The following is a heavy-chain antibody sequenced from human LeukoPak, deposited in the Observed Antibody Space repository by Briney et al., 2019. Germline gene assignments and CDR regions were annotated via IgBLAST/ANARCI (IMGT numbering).Heavy chain of an antibody. Sequence: SETLSLTCTVSGGSISSSSYYWGWIRQPPGKGLEWIGSIYYSGSTYYNPSLKSRVTISVDTSKNEFSLKVTSVTAADTAVYFCARDPRVGGIGKFFDYWGQGILVAVSS. CDR1: GGSISSSSYY. V-gene: IGHV4-39*07. CDR3: ARDPRVGGIGKFFDY. D-gene: IGHD1-26*01. J-gene: IGHJ4*02. CDR2: IYYSGST.